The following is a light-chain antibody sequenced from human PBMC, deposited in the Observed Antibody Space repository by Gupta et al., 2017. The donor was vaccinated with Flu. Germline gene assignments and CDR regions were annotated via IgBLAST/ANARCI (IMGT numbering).Light chain of an antibody. J-gene: IGLJ7*01. Sequence: QSVLTQPPSVSAAPGQKVTISCSGSSSNIGNNYVSWYQQLPGTTPKLLIYDNNKRPSGIPDRFSGSKSGTSATLGITGLQTGDEADYYCGTWDSMQSAAVFGGGTKLTVL. CDR1: SSNIGNNY. CDR2: DNN. CDR3: GTWDSMQSAAV. V-gene: IGLV1-51*01.